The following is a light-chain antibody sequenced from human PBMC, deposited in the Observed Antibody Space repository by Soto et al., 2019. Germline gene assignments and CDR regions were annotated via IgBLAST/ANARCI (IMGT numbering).Light chain of an antibody. CDR3: AAWDGSLSAYV. CDR2: NNN. J-gene: IGLJ1*01. CDR1: SSNIGSNT. V-gene: IGLV1-44*01. Sequence: QSVLTQPPSASGTPGQRVTISCSGSSSNIGSNTGNWYQQLPGTAPKLLIYNNNQRPSGVPDRFSGSKSGTSASLAISGLQSVDEADYYCAAWDGSLSAYVFGTGTQLTVL.